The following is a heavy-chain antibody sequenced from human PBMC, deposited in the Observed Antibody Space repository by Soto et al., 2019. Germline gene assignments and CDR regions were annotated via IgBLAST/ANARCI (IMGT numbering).Heavy chain of an antibody. CDR2: ISRNGGST. D-gene: IGHD2-21*02. CDR3: ARDNCGSDCYFDY. V-gene: IGHV3-64D*06. Sequence: VGSLRLSCSASGFTFSTYPMHWVRQAPGKGLEYISTISRNGGSTHYADSVKGRFTISRDSSKNTLYLQMSSLRPEDTAVYYCARDNCGSDCYFDYWGQGTLVTVSS. J-gene: IGHJ4*02. CDR1: GFTFSTYP.